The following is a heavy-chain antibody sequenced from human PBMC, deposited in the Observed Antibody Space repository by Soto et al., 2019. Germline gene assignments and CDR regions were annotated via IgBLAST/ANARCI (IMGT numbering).Heavy chain of an antibody. V-gene: IGHV1-69*01. CDR1: GGTFSSYA. CDR2: VIPIFGTA. J-gene: IGHJ6*02. D-gene: IGHD2-2*01. CDR3: ARALGYCSSTSCFYYGMDV. Sequence: QVQLVQSGAEVKKPGSSVKVSCKASGGTFSSYAISWVRQAPGQGLEWMGGVIPIFGTANYAQKVQGRVTITADESTSTAYMELSSLRSEDTAVYYCARALGYCSSTSCFYYGMDVWGQGTTVTVSS.